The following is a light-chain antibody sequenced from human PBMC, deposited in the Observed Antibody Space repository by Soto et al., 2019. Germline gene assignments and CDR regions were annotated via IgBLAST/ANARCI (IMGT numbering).Light chain of an antibody. Sequence: DIQMTQSPSSLSASVGDRVTITCRASQSDSSYLNWYQQKPGKAPKLLIYAASSLQSGVPSRFSGSGSGTDFTLTISSLQPEDFATYYCQQSYSTPRTFGQGTKVELK. CDR2: AAS. J-gene: IGKJ1*01. CDR3: QQSYSTPRT. V-gene: IGKV1-39*01. CDR1: QSDSSY.